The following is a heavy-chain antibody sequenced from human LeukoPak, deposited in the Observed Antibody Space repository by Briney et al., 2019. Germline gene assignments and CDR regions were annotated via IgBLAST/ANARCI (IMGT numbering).Heavy chain of an antibody. V-gene: IGHV1-2*02. J-gene: IGHJ3*02. CDR2: INPNSGAT. D-gene: IGHD2-2*01. CDR1: GYTFTDYY. Sequence: ASVKVSCKASGYTFTDYYMHWVRQAPGQGLEWMGWINPNSGATNFAQRFQGRVTMTRDTSISTAYMDLSRLRSDDTAVYYCARDQLSYATDAFDIWGQGTMVTVSS. CDR3: ARDQLSYATDAFDI.